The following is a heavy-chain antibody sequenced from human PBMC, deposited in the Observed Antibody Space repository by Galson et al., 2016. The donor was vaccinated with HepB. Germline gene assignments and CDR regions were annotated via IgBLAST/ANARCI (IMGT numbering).Heavy chain of an antibody. CDR2: ISYDGRTK. V-gene: IGHV3-30*18. CDR3: AESRLRFLGWGTHGMDV. D-gene: IGHD3-3*01. Sequence: SLRLSCAASGFTFSTFTMNWVRQAPGKGLAWVASISYDGRTKCYADSVKGRFTISRDNSEGTLDLQMSGLRAEDTAQYYCAESRLRFLGWGTHGMDVWGKGTTVTVSS. J-gene: IGHJ6*04. CDR1: GFTFSTFT.